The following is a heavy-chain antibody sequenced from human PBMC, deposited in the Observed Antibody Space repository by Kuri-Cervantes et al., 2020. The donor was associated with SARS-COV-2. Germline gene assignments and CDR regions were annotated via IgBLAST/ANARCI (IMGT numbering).Heavy chain of an antibody. J-gene: IGHJ4*02. D-gene: IGHD1-26*01. CDR3: ADWELLQL. CDR2: ISYDGSNK. CDR1: GFTLSSYG. Sequence: GESLKISCAASGFTLSSYGMHWVRQAPGKGLEWVAVISYDGSNKYYADCVKGRFTISRDNSKNTLYLQMNSLRAEDTAVYYCADWELLQLWGQGTLVTVSS. V-gene: IGHV3-30*03.